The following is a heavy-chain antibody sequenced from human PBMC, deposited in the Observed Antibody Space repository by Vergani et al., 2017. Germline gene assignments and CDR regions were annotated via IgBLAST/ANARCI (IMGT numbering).Heavy chain of an antibody. CDR2: IYSTGST. V-gene: IGHV4-31*03. Sequence: QVKLQESGPGLVKPSETLSLTCTVSGASVNSYYWNWIRQHPGKGLEWIGYIYSTGSTHHNPSLRRRINMSVATSKNQFSLKLNSVTAADTAMYYFARMGGYDAGDAFRIGYFDSWGPGILVTVSS. CDR1: GASVNSYY. D-gene: IGHD3-22*01. J-gene: IGHJ4*02. CDR3: ARMGGYDAGDAFRIGYFDS.